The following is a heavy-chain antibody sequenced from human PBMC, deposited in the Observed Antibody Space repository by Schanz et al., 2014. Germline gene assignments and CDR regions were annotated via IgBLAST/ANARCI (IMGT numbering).Heavy chain of an antibody. CDR2: ISNGGGGSI. CDR3: AKGQGPVINNWYFDL. CDR1: GFTFRGYA. J-gene: IGHJ2*01. V-gene: IGHV3-23*01. D-gene: IGHD2-21*01. Sequence: EVQLLESGGDLVQPGGSLRLSCVVSGFTFRGYAMSWVRQAPGKGLQWVSTISNGGGGSISYADFVKGRFTISRDNSMNTLSLQMNGLTADDTAIYYCAKGQGPVINNWYFDLWGRGTLVTVSS.